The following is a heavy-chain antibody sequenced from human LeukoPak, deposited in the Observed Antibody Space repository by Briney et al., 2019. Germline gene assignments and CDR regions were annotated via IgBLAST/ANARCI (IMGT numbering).Heavy chain of an antibody. J-gene: IGHJ4*02. CDR2: INPNSGGT. CDR1: GYTFTAYY. D-gene: IGHD3-10*01. V-gene: IGHV1-2*06. CDR3: ARGSRFGKFYFDY. Sequence: GASVKVSCKASGYTFTAYYMHWVRQAPGQRLEWMGRINPNSGGTNYAQKFQGRVTMTRDTSISTAYMELSRLRTDDTAVYYCARGSRFGKFYFDYWGQGTLVTVSS.